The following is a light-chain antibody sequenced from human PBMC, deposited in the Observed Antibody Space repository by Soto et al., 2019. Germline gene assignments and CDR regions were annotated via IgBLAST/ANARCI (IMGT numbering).Light chain of an antibody. CDR3: QQYDEFPFT. CDR2: DAS. Sequence: IQMTQSPTSLSASVGDRVTITCQASQDIDKYLNWYQQKLGKAPKLLIYDASNLETGVPSRFSGSGSGTDFTFTISSLQPEDFATYYCQQYDEFPFTFGPGTKVDI. V-gene: IGKV1-33*01. CDR1: QDIDKY. J-gene: IGKJ3*01.